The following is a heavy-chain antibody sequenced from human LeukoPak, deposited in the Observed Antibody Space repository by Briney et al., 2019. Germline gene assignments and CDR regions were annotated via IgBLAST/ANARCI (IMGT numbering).Heavy chain of an antibody. D-gene: IGHD3-3*01. V-gene: IGHV1-69*05. CDR2: IIPIFGTA. J-gene: IGHJ4*02. CDR1: GGTFSSYA. CDR3: ARSRWSGYWGGFDY. Sequence: SVKVSCKASGGTFSSYAISWVRQAPGQGLEWMGGIIPIFGTANYAQKFQGRVTITTDESTSTAYMELSSLRSEDTAVYYCARSRWSGYWGGFDYWGQGNLVTVSS.